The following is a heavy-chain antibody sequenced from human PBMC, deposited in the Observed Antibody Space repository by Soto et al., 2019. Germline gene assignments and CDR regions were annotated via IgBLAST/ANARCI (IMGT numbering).Heavy chain of an antibody. V-gene: IGHV4-30-4*01. CDR2: IYYSGST. CDR3: ARDHYVYDILTGYGYYYGMDV. CDR1: GGSISRGDYY. D-gene: IGHD3-9*01. Sequence: SETLSLTCTVSGGSISRGDYYWSWIRQPPGKGLEWIGYIYYSGSTYYNPSLKSRVTISVDTSKNQFSLKLSSVTAADMAVYYCARDHYVYDILTGYGYYYGMDVWGQGTTVT. J-gene: IGHJ6*02.